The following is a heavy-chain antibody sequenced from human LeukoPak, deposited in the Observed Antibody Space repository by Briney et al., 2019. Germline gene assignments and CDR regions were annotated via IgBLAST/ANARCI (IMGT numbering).Heavy chain of an antibody. CDR2: IIPIFGTA. D-gene: IGHD2-2*02. CDR3: AREGSDIVVVPAAIKNAFDI. V-gene: IGHV1-69*13. Sequence: SVKVSCKASGGTFSSYAISWVRQAPGQGLEWMGGIIPIFGTANYAQKFQGRVTITADESTSTAYMELSSLRSEDTAVYYCAREGSDIVVVPAAIKNAFDIWGQGTMVTVSS. CDR1: GGTFSSYA. J-gene: IGHJ3*02.